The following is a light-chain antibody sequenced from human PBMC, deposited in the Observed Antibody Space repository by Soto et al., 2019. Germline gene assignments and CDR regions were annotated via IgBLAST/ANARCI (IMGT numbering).Light chain of an antibody. V-gene: IGKV3-15*01. J-gene: IGKJ1*01. CDR3: QQYNIWPPT. CDR1: RSVSSN. CDR2: GAS. Sequence: EIVLTPSTATLSVSPGERTTLSCRGSRSVSSNLAWYQQKPGQAPRLLIYGASTRATGIPARFSGSGSGTEVTLTISSLQSEDFAVYYCQQYNIWPPTFGQGTKVDIK.